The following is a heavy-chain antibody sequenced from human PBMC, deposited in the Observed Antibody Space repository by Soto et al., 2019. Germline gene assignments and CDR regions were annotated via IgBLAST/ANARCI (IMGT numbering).Heavy chain of an antibody. D-gene: IGHD2-15*01. Sequence: SETLSLTCTVSGGSISNYYWSWVRQAPGKGLQWIGYIYYSGTTSYNPSVKGRATISADTPKNQFSLRLTSVTAAPPAVYFCASAEPGGFGFGYGGQGILVTVSS. CDR1: GGSISNYY. J-gene: IGHJ4*02. CDR3: ASAEPGGFGFGY. CDR2: IYYSGTT. V-gene: IGHV4-59*01.